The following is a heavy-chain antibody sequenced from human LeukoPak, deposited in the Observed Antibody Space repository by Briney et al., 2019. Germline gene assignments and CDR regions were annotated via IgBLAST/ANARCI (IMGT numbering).Heavy chain of an antibody. CDR1: GGSISSYY. CDR2: IYHGGSS. Sequence: SETLSLTCTVSGGSISSYYWSWIRQPPGKGLEWIGTIYHGGSSYYNPSLKSRVTISVGTSKNHFSLKLSSVTAADTAVYYCAKGGDAFDIWGQGTMVTVSS. CDR3: AKGGDAFDI. D-gene: IGHD3-16*01. V-gene: IGHV4-59*04. J-gene: IGHJ3*02.